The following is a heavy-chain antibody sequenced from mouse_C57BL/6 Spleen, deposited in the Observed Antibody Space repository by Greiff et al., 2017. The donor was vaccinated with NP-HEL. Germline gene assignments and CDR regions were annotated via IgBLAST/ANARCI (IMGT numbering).Heavy chain of an antibody. Sequence: VQLQQSGPELVKPGASVKISCKASGYSFTSYYIHWVKQRPGQGLEWIGWIYPGSGNTKYNEKFKGKAPLTADTSSSTAYMQLSSLTSEDSAVYYCEKGESYGNYYWYGDVWGTGTTVTVSS. CDR1: GYSFTSYY. CDR3: EKGESYGNYYWYGDV. D-gene: IGHD2-1*01. CDR2: IYPGSGNT. V-gene: IGHV1-66*01. J-gene: IGHJ1*03.